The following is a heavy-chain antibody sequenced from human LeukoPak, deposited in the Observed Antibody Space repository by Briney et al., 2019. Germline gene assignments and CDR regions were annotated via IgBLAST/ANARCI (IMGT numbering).Heavy chain of an antibody. Sequence: GESLQISCKVSGSIFTSYWFGWVRQMPGKGLEWMGIIYPGDSDTSYSPSFQGQVTISVDKSISTAYLQWSSLKASDTAMYYCTRKGYAFDYWGQGTLVTVSS. CDR3: TRKGYAFDY. D-gene: IGHD2-8*01. CDR2: IYPGDSDT. J-gene: IGHJ4*02. CDR1: GSIFTSYW. V-gene: IGHV5-51*01.